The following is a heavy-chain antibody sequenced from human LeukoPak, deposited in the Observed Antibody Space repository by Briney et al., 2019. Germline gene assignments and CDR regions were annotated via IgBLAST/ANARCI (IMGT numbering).Heavy chain of an antibody. Sequence: GGSLRLSCASSGFSFTNYAMTWVRQTPGKGLEWVAAISNSGGNTYYADSVKGRFTISRDNSTSTLFLQMYSLRAEDTALYYCARGTGIARPDYWGQGTLVTVSS. CDR3: ARGTGIARPDY. D-gene: IGHD6-6*01. V-gene: IGHV3-23*01. J-gene: IGHJ4*02. CDR1: GFSFTNYA. CDR2: ISNSGGNT.